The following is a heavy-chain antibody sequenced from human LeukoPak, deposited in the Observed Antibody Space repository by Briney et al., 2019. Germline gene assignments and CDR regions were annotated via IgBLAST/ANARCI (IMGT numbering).Heavy chain of an antibody. Sequence: PGGSLRLSCAASGFTFSCSAMSWVRQAPGEGLEWVCGISSSGESPYYADSVEGRFTISRDNSKNTLYLEINSLRAEDTAVFYCAKKRRDGYNPFDYLGQGTLVTVSS. CDR2: ISSSGESP. CDR3: AKKRRDGYNPFDY. J-gene: IGHJ4*02. D-gene: IGHD5-24*01. CDR1: GFTFSCSA. V-gene: IGHV3-23*01.